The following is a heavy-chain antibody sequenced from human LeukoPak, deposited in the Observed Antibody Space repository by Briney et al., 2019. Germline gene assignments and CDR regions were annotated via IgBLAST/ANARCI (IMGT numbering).Heavy chain of an antibody. J-gene: IGHJ4*02. CDR3: AKPVTDYDILTDYDY. V-gene: IGHV3-23*01. CDR1: GFTFSTYA. Sequence: PGGSLRLSCSASGFTFSTYAMSWVRQAPGKGLEWVSALSASGAATKYADSVKGRFTISRDNSKNTVSLRMSGLRAEDTATYYCAKPVTDYDILTDYDYWGQGTLVTVSS. D-gene: IGHD3-9*01. CDR2: LSASGAAT.